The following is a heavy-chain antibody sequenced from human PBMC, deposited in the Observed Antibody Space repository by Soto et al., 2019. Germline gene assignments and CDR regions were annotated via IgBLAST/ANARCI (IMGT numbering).Heavy chain of an antibody. Sequence: GGSLRLSCAASGFTFSSYAMSWVRQAPGKGLEWVSAISGIVVIPYYEVSLKGRFTISRANSKNTLFLKLNSLRAEDTAVFFCAKPYYDYVWGSYAIGPFDYWGQGTLVTVSS. CDR3: AKPYYDYVWGSYAIGPFDY. CDR1: GFTFSSYA. V-gene: IGHV3-23*01. CDR2: ISGIVVIP. J-gene: IGHJ4*02. D-gene: IGHD3-16*01.